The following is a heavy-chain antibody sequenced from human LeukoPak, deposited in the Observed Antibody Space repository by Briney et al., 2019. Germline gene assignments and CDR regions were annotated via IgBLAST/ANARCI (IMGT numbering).Heavy chain of an antibody. CDR3: ARVSEERTYAMDV. V-gene: IGHV3-33*01. Sequence: GGSLRLSCAASGFTFSSYGMHWVRQAPGKGMEWVAVIWYDGSNKYYADSVKGRFTISRDNSKNTLYLQMNSLRAEDTAVYYCARVSEERTYAMDVWGQGTTVTVSS. CDR2: IWYDGSNK. J-gene: IGHJ6*02. CDR1: GFTFSSYG. D-gene: IGHD1-1*01.